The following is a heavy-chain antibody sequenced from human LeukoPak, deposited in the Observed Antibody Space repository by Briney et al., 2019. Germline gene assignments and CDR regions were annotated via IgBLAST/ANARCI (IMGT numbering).Heavy chain of an antibody. CDR2: IIPIFGTA. D-gene: IGHD2-15*01. J-gene: IGHJ4*02. V-gene: IGHV1-69*05. CDR3: ARGPCSGGSCQYYFDY. Sequence: ASVKVSCKASGGTFSSYAISWVRQAPGQGLEWMGGIIPIFGTANYALKFQGRVTITTDESTSTAYMELSSLRSEDTAVYYCARGPCSGGSCQYYFDYWGQGTLVTVSS. CDR1: GGTFSSYA.